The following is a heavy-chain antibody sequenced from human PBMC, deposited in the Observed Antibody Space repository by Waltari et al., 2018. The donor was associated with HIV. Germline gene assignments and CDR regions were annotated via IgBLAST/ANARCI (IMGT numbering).Heavy chain of an antibody. CDR2: INAGNGNT. CDR3: ARDLIDCSGGSCYSHDAFDI. D-gene: IGHD2-15*01. Sequence: QVQLVQSGAVDKKPGASTKVSCKASGYAFTSYVMYWMRPPPVHRLEWMGWINAGNGNTKYSQKFQGRVTITRDTSASTAYMELSSLRSEDTAVYYCARDLIDCSGGSCYSHDAFDIWGQGTMVTVSS. J-gene: IGHJ3*02. V-gene: IGHV1-3*05. CDR1: GYAFTSYV.